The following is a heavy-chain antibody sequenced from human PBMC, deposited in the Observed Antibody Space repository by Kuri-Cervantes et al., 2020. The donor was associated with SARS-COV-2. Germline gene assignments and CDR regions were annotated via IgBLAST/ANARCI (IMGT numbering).Heavy chain of an antibody. CDR2: INEDGSEK. V-gene: IGHV3-7*03. CDR3: ASLQSSSDFWSGYPWVRGWFDP. J-gene: IGHJ5*02. D-gene: IGHD3-3*01. CDR1: GLTFSSHW. Sequence: GGSLRLSCTASGLTFSSHWMSWVRQAPGKGLEWVANINEDGSEKYYVDSVKGRFTISRDNAKDSLYLQMNSLRADDTAVYYCASLQSSSDFWSGYPWVRGWFDPWGQGTLVTVSS.